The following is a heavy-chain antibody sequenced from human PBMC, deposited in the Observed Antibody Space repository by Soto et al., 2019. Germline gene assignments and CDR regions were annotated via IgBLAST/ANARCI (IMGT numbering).Heavy chain of an antibody. CDR1: GFTFSAYW. Sequence: GGSLRLSCAASGFTFSAYWMSWVRQAPGKGLEWVANIKQAGSEKYYVDSVNGRFIISRDDAKNSLFLQVNSLRVEDTAVYYCAREKRANGYFDYWGQGTLVTVCS. CDR2: IKQAGSEK. D-gene: IGHD6-25*01. J-gene: IGHJ4*02. CDR3: AREKRANGYFDY. V-gene: IGHV3-7*01.